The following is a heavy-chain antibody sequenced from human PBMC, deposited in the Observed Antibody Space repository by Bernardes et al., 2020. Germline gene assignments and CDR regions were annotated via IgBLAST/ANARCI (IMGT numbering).Heavy chain of an antibody. CDR2: IYYSGST. J-gene: IGHJ6*03. D-gene: IGHD2-2*01. Sequence: SETLSLTCTVSGGSVSSGSYYWSWIRQPPGKGLEWIGYIYYSGSTNYNPSLKSRVTISVDTSKNQFSLKLSSVTAADTAVYYCARSYCSSTSCYLRYYYYMDVWGKGTTVTVSS. V-gene: IGHV4-61*01. CDR1: GGSVSSGSYY. CDR3: ARSYCSSTSCYLRYYYYMDV.